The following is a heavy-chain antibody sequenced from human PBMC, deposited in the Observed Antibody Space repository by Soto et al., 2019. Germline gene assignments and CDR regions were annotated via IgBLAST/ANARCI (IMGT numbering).Heavy chain of an antibody. Sequence: EVQLVESGGGLVQPGGSLRLSCAASGFTVSSNYMSWVRQAPGKGLEWVSVIYSGGSTYYADSVKGRFTISRDNSKNTLYLQMNSLRAEDTAVYYCAIDQYCSSTSCYDGWGQGTLVTVSS. CDR3: AIDQYCSSTSCYDG. D-gene: IGHD2-2*01. CDR2: IYSGGST. V-gene: IGHV3-66*01. J-gene: IGHJ4*02. CDR1: GFTVSSNY.